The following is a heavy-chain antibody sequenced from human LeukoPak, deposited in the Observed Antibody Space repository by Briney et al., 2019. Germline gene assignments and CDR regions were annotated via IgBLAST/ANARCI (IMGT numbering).Heavy chain of an antibody. J-gene: IGHJ6*03. D-gene: IGHD5-12*01. CDR3: AKGRLRHYMDV. CDR1: GFTFSSYG. Sequence: TGGSLRLSCAASGFTFSSYGMHWVRQAPGKGLEWVAFIPYGGANKYYADSVKGRFSISRDNSRNRLSLQMNSLRAEDTAVYYCAKGRLRHYMDVWGKGTTVTISS. V-gene: IGHV3-30*02. CDR2: IPYGGANK.